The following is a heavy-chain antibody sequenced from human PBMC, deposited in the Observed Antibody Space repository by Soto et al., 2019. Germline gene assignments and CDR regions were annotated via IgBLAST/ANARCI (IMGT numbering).Heavy chain of an antibody. V-gene: IGHV1-69*01. CDR3: ARSQGSSTSLEIYYYYYYGMDV. J-gene: IGHJ6*02. Sequence: QVQLVQSGAEVKKPGSSVKVSCKASGGTFSSYAISWVRQAPGQGLEWMGGIIPIPGTANYAQKLQGRVTITADESTSTAYMELSSLRSDDTAVYYCARSQGSSTSLEIYYYYYYGMDVWGQGTTVTVSS. CDR1: GGTFSSYA. CDR2: IIPIPGTA. D-gene: IGHD2-2*01.